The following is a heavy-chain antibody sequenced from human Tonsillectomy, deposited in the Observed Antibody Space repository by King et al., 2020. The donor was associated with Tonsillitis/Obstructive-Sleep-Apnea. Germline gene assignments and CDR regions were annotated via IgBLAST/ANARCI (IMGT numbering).Heavy chain of an antibody. V-gene: IGHV3-30*04. CDR1: GFTFSSYA. D-gene: IGHD2-2*01. J-gene: IGHJ6*02. CDR2: ISHDGSNK. Sequence: VQLVESGGGVVQPGRSLRLSCAASGFTFSSYALHWVRQAPGKGLEWVAVISHDGSNKYYEDSVKGRFTISRDNSKNTLYLQMNSLRPEDTAVYYCASSESYCSSISGPTAAWGQGTTVIVSS. CDR3: ASSESYCSSISGPTAA.